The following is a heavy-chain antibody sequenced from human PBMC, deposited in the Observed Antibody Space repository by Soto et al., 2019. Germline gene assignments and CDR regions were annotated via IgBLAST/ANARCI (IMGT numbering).Heavy chain of an antibody. CDR2: INSDGSST. V-gene: IGHV3-74*01. J-gene: IGHJ6*03. CDR1: GFTFSSYW. Sequence: EVQLVESGGGLVQPGGSLRLSCAASGFTFSSYWMHWVRQAPGKGLVWVSRINSDGSSTSYADSVKGRFTISRDNAKNTLYLQMNSLRAEDTAVYYCARDRGLSSDGDYLYYYYYMDVWGKGTTVTVSS. D-gene: IGHD4-17*01. CDR3: ARDRGLSSDGDYLYYYYYMDV.